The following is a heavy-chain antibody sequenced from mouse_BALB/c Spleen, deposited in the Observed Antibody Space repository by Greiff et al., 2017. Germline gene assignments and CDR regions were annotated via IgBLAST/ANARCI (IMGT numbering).Heavy chain of an antibody. CDR1: GYAFTNYL. J-gene: IGHJ2*01. Sequence: QVQLKQSGAELVRPGTSVKVSCKASGYAFTNYLIEWVKQRPGQGLEWIGVINPGSGGTNYNEKFKGKATLTADKSSSTAYMQLSSLTSDDSAVYFCARRYYGFDYWGQGTTLTVSS. D-gene: IGHD1-1*02. CDR2: INPGSGGT. V-gene: IGHV1-54*03. CDR3: ARRYYGFDY.